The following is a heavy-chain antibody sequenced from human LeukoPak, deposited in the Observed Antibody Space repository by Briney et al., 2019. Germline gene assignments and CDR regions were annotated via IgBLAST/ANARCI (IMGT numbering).Heavy chain of an antibody. Sequence: PGGSLRLSCAASGFTFRSYGMHWVRQAPGKGLEWVAIIRYDGTNKYYADSVKGRFTISRDNSKNTLYLQMNSLRAEDTAVYYCARGSPMLRGRPFDYWGQGTLVTVSS. D-gene: IGHD3-10*01. J-gene: IGHJ4*02. CDR2: IRYDGTNK. V-gene: IGHV3-30*02. CDR3: ARGSPMLRGRPFDY. CDR1: GFTFRSYG.